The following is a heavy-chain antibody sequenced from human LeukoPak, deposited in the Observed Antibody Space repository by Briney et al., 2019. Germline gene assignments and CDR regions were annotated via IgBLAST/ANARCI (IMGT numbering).Heavy chain of an antibody. V-gene: IGHV4-4*07. CDR2: IYTSGST. D-gene: IGHD2-21*02. CDR1: GGSISSYY. CDR3: AREVVTATPWYFDY. J-gene: IGHJ4*02. Sequence: PSETLSLTCTVSGGSISSYYWSWIRQPAGKGLEWIGRIYTSGSTNYNPSLKSRVTISVDTSKNQFSLKLSSVTAADTAVYYCAREVVTATPWYFDYWGQGTLVTVSS.